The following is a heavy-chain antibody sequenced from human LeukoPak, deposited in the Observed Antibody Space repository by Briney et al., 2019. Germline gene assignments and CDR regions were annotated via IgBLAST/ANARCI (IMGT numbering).Heavy chain of an antibody. CDR3: ASELLDIVVVPAADYYYYMDV. CDR1: GGSISSSSYY. V-gene: IGHV4-39*07. Sequence: SETLSLTCTVSGGSISSSSYYWGWIRQPPGKGLEWIGSIYYSGSTYYNPSLKSRVTISVDTSKNQFSLKLSSVTAADTAVYYCASELLDIVVVPAADYYYYMDVWGKGTTVTVSS. CDR2: IYYSGST. J-gene: IGHJ6*03. D-gene: IGHD2-2*03.